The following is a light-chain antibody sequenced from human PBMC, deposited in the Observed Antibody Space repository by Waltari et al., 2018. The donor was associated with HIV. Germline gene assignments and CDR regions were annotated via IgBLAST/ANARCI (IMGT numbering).Light chain of an antibody. V-gene: IGKV3-15*01. Sequence: EIVMTQSPATLSVSPGERVPLSCRASQSVITNLPWYQQKFGQPPRLLIYATSIRATNIPARFSGGGSGTEFTLTISSLQSEDFAIYYCQQYNTWPRTFGQWTKVEV. CDR2: ATS. CDR3: QQYNTWPRT. CDR1: QSVITN. J-gene: IGKJ1*01.